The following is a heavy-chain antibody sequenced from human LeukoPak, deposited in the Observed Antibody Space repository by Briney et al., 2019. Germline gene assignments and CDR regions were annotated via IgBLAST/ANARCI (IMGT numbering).Heavy chain of an antibody. D-gene: IGHD3-9*01. CDR3: ARGDILGEYNWFDP. CDR1: GYTFINYG. Sequence: ASVKVSCKASGYTFINYGISWVRQAPGQGLEWMGWISTYNGNTNYAQKLQGRVTMTTDTSTSTAYMELRSLRSDDTAMYYCARGDILGEYNWFDPWGQGTLVTVSS. J-gene: IGHJ5*02. CDR2: ISTYNGNT. V-gene: IGHV1-18*01.